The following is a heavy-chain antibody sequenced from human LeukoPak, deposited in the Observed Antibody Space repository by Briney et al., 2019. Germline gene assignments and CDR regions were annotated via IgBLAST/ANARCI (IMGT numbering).Heavy chain of an antibody. Sequence: PGGSLRLSCAASGFTFSSYAMSWVRQAPGKGLEWVSAISVSGGSTYYADSVRGRFTISRDNYKNTLYLQMNSLRAEDTAVYYCAKGIAVAGIGGYYYYYMDVWGKGTTVTVSS. J-gene: IGHJ6*03. CDR1: GFTFSSYA. CDR2: ISVSGGST. D-gene: IGHD6-19*01. CDR3: AKGIAVAGIGGYYYYYMDV. V-gene: IGHV3-23*01.